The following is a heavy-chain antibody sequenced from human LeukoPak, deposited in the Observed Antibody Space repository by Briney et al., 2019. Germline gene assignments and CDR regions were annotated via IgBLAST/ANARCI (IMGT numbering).Heavy chain of an antibody. V-gene: IGHV1-2*02. Sequence: ASVKVSCKASGYTFTGYYMHWVRQAPGQGLEWMGWINPNSGGTNYAQKFQGRVTMTRDTSISTAYMELSRLRSDDTAVYYCARASSHHRLTTPGGLGYWGQGTLVTVSS. CDR3: ARASSHHRLTTPGGLGY. CDR1: GYTFTGYY. CDR2: INPNSGGT. D-gene: IGHD2-15*01. J-gene: IGHJ4*01.